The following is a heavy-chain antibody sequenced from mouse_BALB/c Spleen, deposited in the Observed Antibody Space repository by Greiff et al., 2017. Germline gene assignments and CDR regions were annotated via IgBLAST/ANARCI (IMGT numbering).Heavy chain of an antibody. CDR2: ISDGGSYT. CDR3: ARGSYCYGSSYGYFDV. D-gene: IGHD1-1*01. Sequence: DVKLVESGGGLVKPGGSLKLSCAASGFTFSDYYMYWVRQTPEKRLEWVATISDGGSYTYYPDSVKGRFTISRDNAKNNLYLQMSSLKSEDTAMYYCARGSYCYGSSYGYFDVWGAGTTVTVSS. CDR1: GFTFSDYY. J-gene: IGHJ1*01. V-gene: IGHV5-4*02.